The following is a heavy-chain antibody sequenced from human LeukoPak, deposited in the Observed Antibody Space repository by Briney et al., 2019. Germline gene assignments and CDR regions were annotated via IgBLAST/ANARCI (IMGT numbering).Heavy chain of an antibody. CDR1: GGTFSSYA. CDR3: ASGRWLQYPFDY. D-gene: IGHD5-24*01. J-gene: IGHJ4*02. Sequence: GASVRASCKASGGTFSSYAISWVRQAPGQGLEWMGGIIPIFGTANYAQKFQGRVTITADESTSTAYMELSSLRSEDTAVYYCASGRWLQYPFDYWGQGTLVTVSS. CDR2: IIPIFGTA. V-gene: IGHV1-69*13.